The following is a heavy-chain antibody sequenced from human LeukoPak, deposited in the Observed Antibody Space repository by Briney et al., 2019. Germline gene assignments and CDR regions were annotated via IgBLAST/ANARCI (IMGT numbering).Heavy chain of an antibody. CDR3: AKDLPAMDYYYYGMDV. CDR2: ISYDGSNK. D-gene: IGHD5-18*01. V-gene: IGHV3-30*18. J-gene: IGHJ6*02. Sequence: GRSLRLSCAASGFTFSSYAMSWVRQAPGKGLEWVAVISYDGSNKYYADSVKGRFTISRDNSKNTLYLQMNSLRAEDTAVYYCAKDLPAMDYYYYGMDVWGQGTTVTVSS. CDR1: GFTFSSYA.